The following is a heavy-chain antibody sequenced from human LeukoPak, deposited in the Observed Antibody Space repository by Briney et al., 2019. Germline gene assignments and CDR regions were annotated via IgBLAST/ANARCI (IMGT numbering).Heavy chain of an antibody. J-gene: IGHJ4*02. CDR3: ASTGINDY. Sequence: GGSLRLSCAASGFTFSNYAVTWVRQAPGKGLEWVSAINGDGGATYYADSVKGRFTISRDNSKNTLFLQMNSLRAEDTAVYYCASTGINDYWGQGTLVTVSS. CDR2: INGDGGAT. CDR1: GFTFSNYA. V-gene: IGHV3-23*01. D-gene: IGHD2-8*02.